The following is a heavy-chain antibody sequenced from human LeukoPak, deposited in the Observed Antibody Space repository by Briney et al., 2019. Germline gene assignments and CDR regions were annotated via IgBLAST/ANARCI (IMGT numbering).Heavy chain of an antibody. J-gene: IGHJ3*02. CDR1: GFTFSSYG. V-gene: IGHV3-30*02. CDR2: IRYDGSNK. CDR3: ARVWSENFYEDRGAFDI. D-gene: IGHD2/OR15-2a*01. Sequence: QAGGSLRLSCAASGFTFSSYGMHWVRQAPGKGLEWVAFIRYDGSNKYYADSVKGRFTISRDNSKNTLYLQMNSLRAEDTAVYYCARVWSENFYEDRGAFDIWGQGTMVTVSS.